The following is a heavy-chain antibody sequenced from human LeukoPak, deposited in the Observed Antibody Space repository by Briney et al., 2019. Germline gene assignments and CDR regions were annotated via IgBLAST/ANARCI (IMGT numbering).Heavy chain of an antibody. CDR3: ARVVGATDAFDI. Sequence: ASVKVSCKASGYTFTSYGISWVRQAPGQGLEWMGWISAYNGNTNYAQRLQGRVTMTTDTSTNTAYMELRSLRSDDTAVYYCARVVGATDAFDIWGQGTMVTVSS. V-gene: IGHV1-18*01. J-gene: IGHJ3*02. CDR2: ISAYNGNT. CDR1: GYTFTSYG. D-gene: IGHD1-26*01.